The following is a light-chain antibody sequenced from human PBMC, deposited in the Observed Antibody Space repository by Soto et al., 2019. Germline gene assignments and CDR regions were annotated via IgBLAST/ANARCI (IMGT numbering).Light chain of an antibody. CDR2: GNS. CDR3: QSYDSSLMGVV. V-gene: IGLV1-40*01. CDR1: SSNIGAGYD. Sequence: QLVLTQPPSVSGAPGQRVTISCTGSSSNIGAGYDVQWYQQLPGTAPKLVIYGNSNRPSGVPDRFSGSKSGTSASLAITGLQAEDEADYYCQSYDSSLMGVVFGGGPKLTVL. J-gene: IGLJ2*01.